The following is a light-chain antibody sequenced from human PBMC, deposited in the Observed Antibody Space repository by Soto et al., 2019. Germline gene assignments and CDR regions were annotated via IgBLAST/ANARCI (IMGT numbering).Light chain of an antibody. V-gene: IGKV3-15*01. CDR3: QQYGFSLRT. Sequence: EIVMTQSPGTLSVSPGERATLSCRASQSVSGNLAWYQQKPGQSPRLLIYGASTRATGIPARFSGSGSETEFTLTISSLQSEDFAVYYCQQYGFSLRTFGQGSKVEI. J-gene: IGKJ1*01. CDR2: GAS. CDR1: QSVSGN.